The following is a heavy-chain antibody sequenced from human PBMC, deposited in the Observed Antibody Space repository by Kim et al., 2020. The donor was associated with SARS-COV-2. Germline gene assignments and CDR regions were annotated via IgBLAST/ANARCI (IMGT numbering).Heavy chain of an antibody. J-gene: IGHJ4*02. D-gene: IGHD3-3*01. V-gene: IGHV3-30*18. Sequence: GGSLRLSCAASGFTFSSYGMHWVRQAPGKGLEWVAVISYDGSNKYYADSVKGRFTISRDNSKNTLYLQMNSLRAEDTAVYYCAKDYDFWSGYQAYWGQGTLVTVSS. CDR3: AKDYDFWSGYQAY. CDR1: GFTFSSYG. CDR2: ISYDGSNK.